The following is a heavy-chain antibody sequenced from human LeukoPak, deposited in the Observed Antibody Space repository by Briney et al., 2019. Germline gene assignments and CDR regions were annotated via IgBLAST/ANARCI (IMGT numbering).Heavy chain of an antibody. V-gene: IGHV3-23*01. Sequence: GGSLRLSCAASGFTFSSYAMSWVRQAPGKGLERVSAISGSGGSTYYADSVKGRFTISRDNSKNTLYLQMNSLRAEDTAVYYCAKDIAAAAAYGMDVWGQGTTVTVSS. CDR2: ISGSGGST. D-gene: IGHD6-13*01. CDR3: AKDIAAAAAYGMDV. J-gene: IGHJ6*02. CDR1: GFTFSSYA.